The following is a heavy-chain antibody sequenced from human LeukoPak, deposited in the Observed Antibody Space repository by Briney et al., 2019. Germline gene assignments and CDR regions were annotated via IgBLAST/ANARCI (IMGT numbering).Heavy chain of an antibody. D-gene: IGHD5-12*01. V-gene: IGHV3-11*01. J-gene: IGHJ3*02. CDR3: ARESERNIVATTAPHDAFDI. CDR2: ISSSGSTI. Sequence: GGSLRLSCAASGFTFSDYYMSWIRQAPGKGLEWVSYISSSGSTIYYADSVKGRFTISRDNAKNSLYLQMNSLRAEDTAVYYCARESERNIVATTAPHDAFDIWGQGTMVTVSS. CDR1: GFTFSDYY.